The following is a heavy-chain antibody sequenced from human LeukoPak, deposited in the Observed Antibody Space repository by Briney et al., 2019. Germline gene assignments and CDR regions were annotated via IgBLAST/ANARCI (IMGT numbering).Heavy chain of an antibody. V-gene: IGHV4-31*03. CDR1: GVSISSGDYY. Sequence: PSETLSLTCTVSGVSISSGDYYWSWIRQHPGKGLEWIGYIYYSGSTYYNPSLKSRVTISVDTSKNQFSLKVNSVTAADTAVYYCARGGGGIVVVPAAIAFDIWGQGTMVTVSS. J-gene: IGHJ3*02. D-gene: IGHD2-2*01. CDR3: ARGGGGIVVVPAAIAFDI. CDR2: IYYSGST.